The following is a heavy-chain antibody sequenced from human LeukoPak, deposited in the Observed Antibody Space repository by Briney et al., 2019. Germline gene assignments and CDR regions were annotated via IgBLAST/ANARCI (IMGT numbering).Heavy chain of an antibody. CDR2: IYYSGST. CDR1: GGSISSYY. J-gene: IGHJ4*02. D-gene: IGHD3-10*01. CDR3: ARTVTMVRALDY. V-gene: IGHV4-59*01. Sequence: SETLSLTCTVSGGSISSYYWSWIRQPPGKGLEWIGYIYYSGSTNYNPSLKSRVTISVDTSKNQFSLKLSSVTAADTAVYYCARTVTMVRALDYWGQGTLVTVSS.